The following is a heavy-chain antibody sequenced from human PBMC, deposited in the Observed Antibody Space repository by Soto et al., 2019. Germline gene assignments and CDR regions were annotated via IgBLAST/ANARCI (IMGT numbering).Heavy chain of an antibody. CDR3: ARGGRGYTKDDTFDI. V-gene: IGHV3-21*01. CDR1: DSTFRSYS. Sequence: EVQLVESGGGLVKPGESLRLSCVASDSTFRSYSMNWVRQAPGRGLEWVSIISSGSSVIFYADSMTGRFTISRDNAKNALYLQIHSPRAADTSGYYSARGGRGYTKDDTFDIWGQGKMVTFSS. J-gene: IGHJ3*02. CDR2: ISSGSSVI. D-gene: IGHD5-12*01.